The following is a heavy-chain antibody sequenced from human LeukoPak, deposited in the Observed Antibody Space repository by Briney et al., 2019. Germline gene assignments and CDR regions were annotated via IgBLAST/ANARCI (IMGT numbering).Heavy chain of an antibody. CDR3: ARDGYSGYDWHYYGMDV. Sequence: GASVKVSCKASGYTFTSYGISWVRQAPGQGLEWMGWISAYNGNTNYAQKLQGRVTMTTDTSTSTAYMELRSLRSDDTAVYYCARDGYSGYDWHYYGMDVWGQGTTVTVSS. CDR1: GYTFTSYG. J-gene: IGHJ6*02. CDR2: ISAYNGNT. V-gene: IGHV1-18*01. D-gene: IGHD5-12*01.